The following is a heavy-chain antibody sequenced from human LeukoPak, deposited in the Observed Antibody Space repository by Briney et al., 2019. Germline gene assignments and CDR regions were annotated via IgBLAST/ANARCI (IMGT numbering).Heavy chain of an antibody. CDR3: ARGLNYDILTGYPGDDY. CDR2: MNPNSGNT. Sequence: ASVKVSCKASGYTFTSYDINWVRQATGQGLEWMGWMNPNSGNTGYAQKFQGRVTMTRNTSISTAYMELSSLRSEDTAAYYCARGLNYDILTGYPGDDYWGQGTLVTVSS. V-gene: IGHV1-8*01. D-gene: IGHD3-9*01. CDR1: GYTFTSYD. J-gene: IGHJ4*02.